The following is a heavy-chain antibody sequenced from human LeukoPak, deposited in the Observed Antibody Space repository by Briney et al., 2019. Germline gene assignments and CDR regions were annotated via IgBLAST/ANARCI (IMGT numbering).Heavy chain of an antibody. CDR1: RFTFSNYW. CDR3: ARTRGNAFDI. V-gene: IGHV3-74*01. CDR2: IDTDGSTT. D-gene: IGHD3-10*01. Sequence: GGSLRLSCAASRFTFSNYWMHWVRQAPGKGLVWVSRIDTDGSTTRYADSVKGRFTISRNNAENTLYLQMDSLRAEDTALYYCARTRGNAFDIWGQGTMVTVSS. J-gene: IGHJ3*02.